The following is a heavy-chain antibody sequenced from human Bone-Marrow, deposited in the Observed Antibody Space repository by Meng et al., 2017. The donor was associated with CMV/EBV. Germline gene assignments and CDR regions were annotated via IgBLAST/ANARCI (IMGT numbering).Heavy chain of an antibody. V-gene: IGHV4-59*08. Sequence: SETLSLTCTVAGGSIGYYSWTWIRQSPEKRLEWIGYIIYTGTTTYNPSFESRVTMSIDTSKTQFSLRLTSVTAADTAVYYCATSYYDFWSGYRSYGMEVWGQGNRVTVSS. J-gene: IGHJ6*02. CDR3: ATSYYDFWSGYRSYGMEV. D-gene: IGHD3-3*01. CDR2: IIYTGTT. CDR1: GGSIGYYS.